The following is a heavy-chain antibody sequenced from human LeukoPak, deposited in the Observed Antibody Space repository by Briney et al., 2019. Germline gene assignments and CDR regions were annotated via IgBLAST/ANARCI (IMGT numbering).Heavy chain of an antibody. CDR2: INTDGSST. D-gene: IGHD3-22*01. V-gene: IGHV3-74*01. CDR1: GFTFSSYW. Sequence: GGSLRLSYAASGFTFSSYWMHWVRQGPGKGLVCVSLINTDGSSTSYADSVKGRFTISRDNARNTLYLQMNSLRAEDTAVYYCARGGDYYDSAGAFDIWGQGTMVTVSS. J-gene: IGHJ3*02. CDR3: ARGGDYYDSAGAFDI.